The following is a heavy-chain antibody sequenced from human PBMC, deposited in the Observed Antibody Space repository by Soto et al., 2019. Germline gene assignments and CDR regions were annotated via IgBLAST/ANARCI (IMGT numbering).Heavy chain of an antibody. D-gene: IGHD6-13*01. CDR3: ARGSSSSWYSRWFDP. J-gene: IGHJ5*02. CDR2: IYYSGST. CDR1: GGSVSSGSYY. Sequence: PSETLSLTCTVSGGSVSSGSYYWSWIRQPPGKGLEWIGYIYYSGSTNYNPSLKSRVTISVDTSKNQFSLKLSSVTAADTAVYYFARGSSSSWYSRWFDPWGQGTLVPVSS. V-gene: IGHV4-61*01.